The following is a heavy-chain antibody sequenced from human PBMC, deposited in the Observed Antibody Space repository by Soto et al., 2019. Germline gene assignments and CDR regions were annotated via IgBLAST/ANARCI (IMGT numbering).Heavy chain of an antibody. CDR3: ARDGETDTGSCGGDCYSADY. D-gene: IGHD2-21*02. J-gene: IGHJ4*02. CDR1: GGTYSSYA. CDR2: IIPIFGTA. Sequence: GASVKVSCKASGGTYSSYAMSWVRQAHEQGLEWMGGIIPIFGTANYAQKFQGRVTITADESTSTAYMELSSLRSEDTAVYYCARDGETDTGSCGGDCYSADYWGQGTLVTVSS. V-gene: IGHV1-69*13.